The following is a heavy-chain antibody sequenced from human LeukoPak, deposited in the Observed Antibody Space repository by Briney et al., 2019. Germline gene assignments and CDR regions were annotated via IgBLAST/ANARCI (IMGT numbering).Heavy chain of an antibody. CDR2: ISYDGSNK. CDR1: GFTFSSYA. D-gene: IGHD3-22*01. Sequence: GGSLRLSCAASGFTFSSYAMHWVRQAPGKGLEWVAVISYDGSNKYYADSVKGRFTISRDNSKNTLYLQMNSLRAEDTAVYYCAREYYDSGSKRSAFDIWGDGTMVTVSS. J-gene: IGHJ3*02. CDR3: AREYYDSGSKRSAFDI. V-gene: IGHV3-30-3*01.